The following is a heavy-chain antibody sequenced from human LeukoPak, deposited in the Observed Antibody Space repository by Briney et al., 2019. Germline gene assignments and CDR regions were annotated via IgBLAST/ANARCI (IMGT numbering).Heavy chain of an antibody. CDR1: GGSFSGYY. Sequence: SETLSLTCAVYGGSFSGYYWSWIRQPPGKGLEWIGEINHSGSTNYNPSLKSRVTISVDTSKNQFSLKLSSVTAADTAVYYCARDVTRGGRWGQGTLVTVSS. V-gene: IGHV4-34*01. J-gene: IGHJ4*02. CDR3: ARDVTRGGR. D-gene: IGHD3-10*01. CDR2: INHSGST.